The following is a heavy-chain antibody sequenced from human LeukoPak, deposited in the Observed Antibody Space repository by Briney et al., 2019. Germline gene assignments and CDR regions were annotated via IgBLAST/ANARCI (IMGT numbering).Heavy chain of an antibody. D-gene: IGHD5-18*01. J-gene: IGHJ3*02. CDR1: GGSISSGGYY. CDR2: IYYSGST. Sequence: SQTLSLTCTVSGGSISSGGYYWSWIRQHPGKGLEWIGYIYYSGSTYYNPSLKSRVTISVDTSKNHFSLKLTSVTAADTAVYFCARLRGNNYKGAFDIWGQGTMVTVSS. CDR3: ARLRGNNYKGAFDI. V-gene: IGHV4-31*03.